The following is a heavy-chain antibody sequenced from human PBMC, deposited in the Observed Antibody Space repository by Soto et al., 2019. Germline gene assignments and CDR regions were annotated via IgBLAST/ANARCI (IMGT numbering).Heavy chain of an antibody. J-gene: IGHJ4*02. CDR1: GFTFSNAW. D-gene: IGHD6-19*01. Sequence: GGSLRLSCAASGFTFSNAWMNWVRQAPGKGLEWVGRIKSKTDGGTTDYAAPVKGRFTISRHDSKNTLYLQTNSLKTEDTAVYYCTTDTPYAQWLGPYYFDYWGQGTLVTVSS. CDR2: IKSKTDGGTT. V-gene: IGHV3-15*07. CDR3: TTDTPYAQWLGPYYFDY.